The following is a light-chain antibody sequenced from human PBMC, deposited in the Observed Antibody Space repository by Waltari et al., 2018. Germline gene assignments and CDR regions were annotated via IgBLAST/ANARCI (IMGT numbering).Light chain of an antibody. CDR3: LQYDIYWA. V-gene: IGKV1-5*03. Sequence: DIQMTQSPSTLSASVGDRVTITRRASQSINSWLAWYQQKPGKAPKLLIYKASSLQTGVPSRFSGSGSGTEFTLTISSLQPDDFATYFCLQYDIYWAFGQGTKVEVK. CDR2: KAS. CDR1: QSINSW. J-gene: IGKJ1*01.